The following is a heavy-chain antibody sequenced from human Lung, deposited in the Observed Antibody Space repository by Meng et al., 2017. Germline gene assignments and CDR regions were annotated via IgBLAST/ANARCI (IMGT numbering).Heavy chain of an antibody. V-gene: IGHV4-31*03. Sequence: QVQLQESGPGLVKPSQTLSLTCTVSGDSFSSGDFCWSWIRQHPGKGLEWIGNMYYTGSAYYNPSLIRRVTMSVDTSTNQLSLRLSSVTAADTAVYNCARAHVNRDWILGGYFDFWGQGTLVTVSS. CDR3: ARAHVNRDWILGGYFDF. J-gene: IGHJ4*02. D-gene: IGHD3-16*01. CDR1: GDSFSSGDFC. CDR2: MYYTGSA.